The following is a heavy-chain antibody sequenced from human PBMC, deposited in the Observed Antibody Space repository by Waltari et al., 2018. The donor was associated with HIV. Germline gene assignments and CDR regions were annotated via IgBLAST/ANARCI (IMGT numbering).Heavy chain of an antibody. Sequence: EVQLVESGGGLVQPGGSLRLSCQASQFPLSDYWMVWVRQAPGKGLEWVASINQDGSAKFYVDSVKGRFSISRDNAKNSVQLQMNNLRGDDTAVYYCVRGHRIYTYGGYGGDYWGQGSLVTVS. J-gene: IGHJ4*02. CDR2: INQDGSAK. D-gene: IGHD5-12*01. V-gene: IGHV3-7*01. CDR1: QFPLSDYW. CDR3: VRGHRIYTYGGYGGDY.